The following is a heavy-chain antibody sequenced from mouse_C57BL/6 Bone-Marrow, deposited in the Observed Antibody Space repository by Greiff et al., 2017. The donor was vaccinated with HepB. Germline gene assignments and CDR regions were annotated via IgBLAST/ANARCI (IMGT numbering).Heavy chain of an antibody. CDR3: AREKIVTTFYAMDY. CDR1: GFTFSSYT. J-gene: IGHJ4*01. V-gene: IGHV5-9*01. Sequence: EVKVVESGGGLVKPGGSLKLSCAASGFTFSSYTMSWVRQTPEKRLEWVATISGGGGNTYYPDSVKGRFTISRDNAKNTLYLQMSSLRSEDTALYYCAREKIVTTFYAMDYWGQGTSVTVSS. D-gene: IGHD2-5*01. CDR2: ISGGGGNT.